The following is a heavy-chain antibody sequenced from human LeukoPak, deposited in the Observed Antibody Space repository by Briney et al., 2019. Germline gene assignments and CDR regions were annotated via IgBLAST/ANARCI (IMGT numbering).Heavy chain of an antibody. D-gene: IGHD6-19*01. CDR2: IKSKTDSETT. J-gene: IGHJ4*02. Sequence: GGSLRLSCAASGFTFSNAWMNWVRQAPGKGLEWVGRIKSKTDSETTDYAAPVRGRFTISRDDSKTTLYLQMNSLKTEDTAIYYCTTGAYSSGWLFDYWGQGTLVTVST. CDR1: GFTFSNAW. CDR3: TTGAYSSGWLFDY. V-gene: IGHV3-15*01.